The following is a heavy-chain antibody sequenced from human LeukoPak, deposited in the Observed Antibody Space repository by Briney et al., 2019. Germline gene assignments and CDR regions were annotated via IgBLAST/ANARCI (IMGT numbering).Heavy chain of an antibody. CDR1: GFTFSSYS. CDR2: ISSSSSYI. D-gene: IGHD2-15*01. V-gene: IGHV3-21*01. J-gene: IGHJ5*02. CDR3: ARVEGYCSGGSCYNWFDP. Sequence: KPGGSLRLSCAASGFTFSSYSMNWVRQAPGKGLEWVSSISSSSSYIYYADSVKGRFTISRDNAKNSLYLQMNSLRAEGTAVYYCARVEGYCSGGSCYNWFDPWGQGTLVTVSS.